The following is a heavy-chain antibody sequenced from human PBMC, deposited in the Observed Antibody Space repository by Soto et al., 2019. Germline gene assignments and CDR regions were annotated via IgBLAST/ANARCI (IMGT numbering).Heavy chain of an antibody. J-gene: IGHJ6*03. CDR3: ARDCHAQLPNYRWGGGYMDV. V-gene: IGHV4-31*11. D-gene: IGHD2-2*01. CDR2: IYFSGST. CDR1: GGSISNGGYY. Sequence: QLQLQESGPGLVKPSQTLSLTCAVSGGSISNGGYYWSWIRQHPGQGLEGIGSIYFSGSTYYNLSIKSRVTISVATPKIQISPKLSSVTAADTAVYYCARDCHAQLPNYRWGGGYMDVWGKGTTVTVSS.